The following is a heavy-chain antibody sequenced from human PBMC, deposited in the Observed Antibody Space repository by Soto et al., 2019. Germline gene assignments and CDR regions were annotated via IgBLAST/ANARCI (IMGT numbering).Heavy chain of an antibody. CDR1: GFTFSSYA. V-gene: IGHV3-23*01. J-gene: IGHJ4*02. D-gene: IGHD5-12*01. CDR3: ANMLDSNIVATKGPLDY. CDR2: ISGSGGST. Sequence: PGGSLRLSCAASGFTFSSYAMSWVRQAPGKGLEWVSAISGSGGSTYYADSVKGRFTISRDNSKNTLYLQMNSLRAEDTAVYYCANMLDSNIVATKGPLDYWGQGTLVTVSS.